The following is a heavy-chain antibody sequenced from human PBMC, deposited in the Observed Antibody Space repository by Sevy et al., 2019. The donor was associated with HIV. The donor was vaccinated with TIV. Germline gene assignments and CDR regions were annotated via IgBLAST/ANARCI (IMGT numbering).Heavy chain of an antibody. CDR1: GGSISSSSYY. CDR2: IYYSGST. Sequence: SEALSLTCTASGGSISSSSYYWGWIRQPPGKGLEWIGSIYYSGSTYYNPSLKSRVTISVDTSKNQFSLKVSSVTAADTAVYYCARGQAGATAVLDYWGQGTLVTVSS. CDR3: ARGQAGATAVLDY. J-gene: IGHJ4*02. V-gene: IGHV4-39*01. D-gene: IGHD1-26*01.